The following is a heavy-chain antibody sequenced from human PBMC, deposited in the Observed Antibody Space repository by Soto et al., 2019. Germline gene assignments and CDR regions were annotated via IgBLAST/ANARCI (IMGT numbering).Heavy chain of an antibody. Sequence: EVQLVESGGGLVKPGGSLRLSCAASGFTFSSYSMNWVRQAPGKGLEWVSSISSSSSYIYYADSVKGRFTISRDNAKNSLYLQMNSLRAEDTAVYYCARDPETTVTQIYWGQGTLVTVSS. CDR1: GFTFSSYS. D-gene: IGHD4-17*01. CDR2: ISSSSSYI. CDR3: ARDPETTVTQIY. V-gene: IGHV3-21*01. J-gene: IGHJ4*02.